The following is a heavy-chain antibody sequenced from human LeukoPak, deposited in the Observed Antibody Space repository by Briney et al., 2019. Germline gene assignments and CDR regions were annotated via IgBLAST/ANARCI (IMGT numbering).Heavy chain of an antibody. CDR2: ISYDGSNK. CDR1: GFTFSSYA. J-gene: IGHJ6*02. D-gene: IGHD2-8*01. Sequence: GGSLRLSCAASGFTFSSYAMHWVRQAPGKGLEWVAVISYDGSNKYYADSVKGRFTISRDNSKNTLYLQMNSLRAEDTAVYYCATLDCTNGVCHDYYGMDVWGQGTTVTVSS. V-gene: IGHV3-30-3*01. CDR3: ATLDCTNGVCHDYYGMDV.